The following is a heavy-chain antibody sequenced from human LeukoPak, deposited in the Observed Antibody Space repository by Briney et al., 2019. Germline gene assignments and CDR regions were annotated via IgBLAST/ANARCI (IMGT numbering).Heavy chain of an antibody. D-gene: IGHD2-2*01. J-gene: IGHJ4*02. V-gene: IGHV1-46*01. CDR3: ARDLGYCSSTSCYPLGY. Sequence: GASVKVSCKASGYTFTSYYMHWVRQAPGQGLEWMGIINPSGGSTSYAQKFQGRVTMTRDTSTSTVYMELSSLRSEDTAVYYCARDLGYCSSTSCYPLGYWGQGTLVTVSS. CDR2: INPSGGST. CDR1: GYTFTSYY.